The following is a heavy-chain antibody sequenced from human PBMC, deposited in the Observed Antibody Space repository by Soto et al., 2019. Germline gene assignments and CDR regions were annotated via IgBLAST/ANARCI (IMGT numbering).Heavy chain of an antibody. J-gene: IGHJ6*02. CDR3: ARDIDNRDYYYGLDV. D-gene: IGHD1-20*01. CDR2: ISNSGNTI. V-gene: IGHV3-48*03. CDR1: GFVFKNYE. Sequence: PGGSLRLSCVASGFVFKNYEMNWVRQAPGKGLEWISYISNSGNTIYVADYMRGRFTISRDNAKNSLFLQMNSLRADDTAVYYCARDIDNRDYYYGLDVWGQGTTVTVSS.